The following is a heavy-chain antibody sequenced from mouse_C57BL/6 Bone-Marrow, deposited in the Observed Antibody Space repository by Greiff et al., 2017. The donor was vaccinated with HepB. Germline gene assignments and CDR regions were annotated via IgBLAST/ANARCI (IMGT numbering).Heavy chain of an antibody. Sequence: VQLQQSGAELARPGASVKLSCKASGYTFTSYGISWVKQRTGQGLEWIGEIYPRSGNTYYNEKFKGKATLTADKSSSTAYMELRSLTSEDSAVYVCARRWLLRWYFDVWGTGTTVTVSS. CDR2: IYPRSGNT. J-gene: IGHJ1*03. V-gene: IGHV1-81*01. CDR3: ARRWLLRWYFDV. CDR1: GYTFTSYG. D-gene: IGHD2-3*01.